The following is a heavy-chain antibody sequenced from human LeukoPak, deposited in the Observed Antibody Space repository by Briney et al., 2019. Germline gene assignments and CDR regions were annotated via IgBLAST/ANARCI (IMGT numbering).Heavy chain of an antibody. J-gene: IGHJ4*02. V-gene: IGHV1-46*01. CDR2: INPSDGRT. Sequence: ASVKVSCKASGYTFAGYRIHWVRRAPGQGLEWMGIINPSDGRTSYAQELQDRVILTSDTSARTVYMELRSLRFEDKAEYYCARENVADSSGWSHFDYWGQGTLVIVSS. D-gene: IGHD6-19*01. CDR3: ARENVADSSGWSHFDY. CDR1: GYTFAGYR.